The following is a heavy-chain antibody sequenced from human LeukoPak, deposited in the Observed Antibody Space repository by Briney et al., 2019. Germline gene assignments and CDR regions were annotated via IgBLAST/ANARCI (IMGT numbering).Heavy chain of an antibody. D-gene: IGHD6-13*01. CDR2: ISAYNGNT. V-gene: IGHV1-18*01. Sequence: ASVKVSCKASGYTXTXXGISXXXXXXGQXLEWMGWISAYNGNTNXAQKLQGRVTMTTDTSTSTAYMELRSLRSDDTAVYYCARGYSSANSWYGYWGQGTLVTVSS. CDR1: GYTXTXXG. CDR3: ARGYSSANSWYGY. J-gene: IGHJ4*02.